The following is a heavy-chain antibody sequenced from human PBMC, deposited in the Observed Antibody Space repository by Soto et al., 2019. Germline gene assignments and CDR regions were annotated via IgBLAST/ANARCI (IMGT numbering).Heavy chain of an antibody. J-gene: IGHJ4*02. CDR1: GFTFSSYA. Sequence: EVQLLESGGGLVQPGGSLRLSCAASGFTFSSYAMSWVRQAPGKGLEWVSAISGSGGSTYYADSVKGRFTISRDNSKNTLYLQMNSLRAEDTAVYYCAKASGDSGYDFGEVFDYWGQGPLVTVSS. D-gene: IGHD5-12*01. V-gene: IGHV3-23*01. CDR3: AKASGDSGYDFGEVFDY. CDR2: ISGSGGST.